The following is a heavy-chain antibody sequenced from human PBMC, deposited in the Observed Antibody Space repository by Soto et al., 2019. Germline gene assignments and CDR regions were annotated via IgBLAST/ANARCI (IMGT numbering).Heavy chain of an antibody. Sequence: QVQLQESGPGLVKPSETLSLTCTVSGGSISSYYWSWIRQPPGKGLEWIGYIYYSGSTNYNPSLKSRVTISVDTSKNQFSLKLSSVTAADTAVYYCARQGRYFDWFSDAFDIWGQGTMVTVSS. D-gene: IGHD3-9*01. V-gene: IGHV4-59*08. CDR3: ARQGRYFDWFSDAFDI. CDR2: IYYSGST. J-gene: IGHJ3*02. CDR1: GGSISSYY.